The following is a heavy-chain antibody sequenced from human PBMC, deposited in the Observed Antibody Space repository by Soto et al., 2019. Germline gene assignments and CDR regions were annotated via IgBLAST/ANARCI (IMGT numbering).Heavy chain of an antibody. D-gene: IGHD6-25*01. CDR1: GFTFNIHG. CDR2: IWSDGSRK. J-gene: IGHJ3*02. V-gene: IGHV3-33*01. Sequence: QVQLVESGGGVVQPGRTLRLSCAASGFTFNIHGMHWDRQAPGKWLERVAVIWSDGSRKYYADSVRGRFTISRDNSNNTLDLHMNSLSVEDTAVYYCARKGPHSGTGVFDIWGQGTKVTVSS. CDR3: ARKGPHSGTGVFDI.